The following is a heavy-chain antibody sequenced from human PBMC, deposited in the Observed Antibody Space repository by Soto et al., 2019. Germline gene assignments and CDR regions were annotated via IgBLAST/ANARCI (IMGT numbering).Heavy chain of an antibody. D-gene: IGHD5-12*01. CDR2: VHYSGNT. CDR3: ARGDSWQIVDL. Sequence: SETLSLTCTVSGYSISSGYHWAWIRQPPGKGLEWLGSVHYSGNTYYNPSLKSRLTISVDKSKNQVSLNLNSVTAADTAVYYCARGDSWQIVDLWGQGILVTVSS. CDR1: GYSISSGYH. J-gene: IGHJ5*02. V-gene: IGHV4-38-2*02.